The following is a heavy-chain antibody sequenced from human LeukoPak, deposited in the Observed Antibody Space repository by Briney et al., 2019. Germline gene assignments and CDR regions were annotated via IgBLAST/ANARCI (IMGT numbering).Heavy chain of an antibody. J-gene: IGHJ4*02. CDR3: ARDRRGLYSSGWYYFDY. Sequence: GASVKVSCTASGGTFSSYAISWVRQAPGQGLEWMGGIIPIFGTANYAQKFQGRVTITADESTSTAYMELSSLRSEDTAVYYCARDRRGLYSSGWYYFDYWGQGILVTVSS. V-gene: IGHV1-69*01. D-gene: IGHD6-19*01. CDR2: IIPIFGTA. CDR1: GGTFSSYA.